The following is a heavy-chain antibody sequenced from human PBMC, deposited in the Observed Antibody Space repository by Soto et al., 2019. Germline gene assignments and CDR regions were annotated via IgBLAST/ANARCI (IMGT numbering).Heavy chain of an antibody. V-gene: IGHV3-48*02. CDR2: LCPNSWNI. CDR3: AKDQEWAFDI. J-gene: IGHJ3*02. D-gene: IGHD3-3*01. CDR1: GFALSAYS. Sequence: EVQLVESGGALAQPGGSLRLSCAASGFALSAYSMNWVRQAPGKGLEWIAYLCPNSWNIDYADSVKGRFTISRDNAKNSLYSQMNSLRDEDTAVYFCAKDQEWAFDIWGQGTMVTVSS.